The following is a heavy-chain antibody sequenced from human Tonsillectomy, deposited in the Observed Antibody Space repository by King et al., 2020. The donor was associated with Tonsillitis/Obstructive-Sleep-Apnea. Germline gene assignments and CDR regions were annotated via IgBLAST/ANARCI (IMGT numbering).Heavy chain of an antibody. J-gene: IGHJ3*02. D-gene: IGHD3-10*01. CDR1: GFTFSSYA. V-gene: IGHV3-30*04. CDR2: ISYDGSNK. CDR3: ARDRGSFTDDAFDI. Sequence: VQLVESGGGVVQPGRSLRLSCAASGFTFSSYAMHWVRQAPGKGLEWVAVISYDGSNKYYADSVKGRFTISRDNSKNTLYLQMNSLRAEDTAVYYCARDRGSFTDDAFDIWGQGTMVTVSS.